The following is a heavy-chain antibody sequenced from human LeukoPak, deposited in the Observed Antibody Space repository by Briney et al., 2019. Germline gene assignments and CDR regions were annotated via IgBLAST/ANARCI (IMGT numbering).Heavy chain of an antibody. CDR3: ARAWDGYNYYSDY. J-gene: IGHJ4*02. CDR2: IIPIFGTA. V-gene: IGHV1-69*13. D-gene: IGHD5-24*01. CDR1: GGTFSSYA. Sequence: SVKVSCKASGGTFSSYAISWVRQAPGQGLEWMGGIIPIFGTANYAQKFQGRDTITADESTSTAYMELSSLRSEDTAVYYCARAWDGYNYYSDYWGQGTLVTVSS.